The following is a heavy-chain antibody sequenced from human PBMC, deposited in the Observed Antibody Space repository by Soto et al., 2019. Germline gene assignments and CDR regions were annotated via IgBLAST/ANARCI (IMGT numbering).Heavy chain of an antibody. CDR3: ATTPACSSGTCHAP. D-gene: IGHD6-25*01. J-gene: IGHJ5*02. V-gene: IGHV1-69*06. CDR2: IIPIFGAV. Sequence: SVKLSCKASGGRFITLAIMWVRQARGQGLEWMGGIIPIFGAVNYAQKFRGRVTITADNSTTTVYMELSSLRSEDTAVYYCATTPACSSGTCHAPWGQGTVVTVSS. CDR1: GGRFITLA.